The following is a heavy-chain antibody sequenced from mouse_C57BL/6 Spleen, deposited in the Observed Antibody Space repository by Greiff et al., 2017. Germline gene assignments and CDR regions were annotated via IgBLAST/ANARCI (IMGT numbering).Heavy chain of an antibody. CDR1: GYTFTSYG. Sequence: QVQLQQSGAELARPGASVKLSCKASGYTFTSYGISWVKQRTGQGLEWIGEIYPRSGNTYYNEKFKGKATLTADKSSSTAYMELRSLTSEDSAVSFCASSGTGMYYFDYWGQGTTLTVSS. D-gene: IGHD4-1*01. CDR3: ASSGTGMYYFDY. J-gene: IGHJ2*01. V-gene: IGHV1-81*01. CDR2: IYPRSGNT.